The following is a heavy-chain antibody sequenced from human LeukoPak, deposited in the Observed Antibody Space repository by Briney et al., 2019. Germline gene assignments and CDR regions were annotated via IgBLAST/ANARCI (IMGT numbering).Heavy chain of an antibody. CDR2: ISAGNGNT. Sequence: AASVKVSCKASGYTFTSYAIHWVRQAPGQRHEWMGWISAGNGNTKYSQNFQGRVTFISNTSATTAFMELSSLRSGDAAVYYCARDSGSGSNDYWGQGTLVTVSS. J-gene: IGHJ4*02. CDR3: ARDSGSGSNDY. V-gene: IGHV1-3*01. D-gene: IGHD1-26*01. CDR1: GYTFTSYA.